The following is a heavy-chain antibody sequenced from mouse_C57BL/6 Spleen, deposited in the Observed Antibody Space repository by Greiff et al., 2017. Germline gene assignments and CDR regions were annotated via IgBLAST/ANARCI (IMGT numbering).Heavy chain of an antibody. D-gene: IGHD2-1*01. V-gene: IGHV3-6*01. Sequence: EVKLQQSGPGLVKPSQSLSLTCSVTGYSITRGYYWNWIRQFPGNKLEWMGYISYDGSNNYNPSLKNRISITRDTSKNQFFLKLNSVTTEDTATYYCAREEGYYGNYNWYFDVWGTGTTVTVSS. J-gene: IGHJ1*03. CDR1: GYSITRGYY. CDR3: AREEGYYGNYNWYFDV. CDR2: ISYDGSN.